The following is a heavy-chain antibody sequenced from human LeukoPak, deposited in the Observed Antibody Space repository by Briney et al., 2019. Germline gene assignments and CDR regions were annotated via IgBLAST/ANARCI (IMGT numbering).Heavy chain of an antibody. CDR1: GFTFSTYV. J-gene: IGHJ4*02. Sequence: GGSLRLSCSVSGFTFSTYVMHWVRQAPGKGLEYVSAISSNGDNTYYADSVKGRFTISRGNSKNTLYLQMSSLRANDTAVYYCVRGTGYWGQGTLVTVSS. CDR2: ISSNGDNT. CDR3: VRGTGY. V-gene: IGHV3-64D*06.